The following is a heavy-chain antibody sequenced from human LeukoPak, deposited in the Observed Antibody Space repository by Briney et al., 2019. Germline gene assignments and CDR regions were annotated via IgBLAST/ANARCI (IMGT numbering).Heavy chain of an antibody. Sequence: ASVKVSCKVSGYSLTELSVHWVRQGPGKGLEWMGRVNYEDGETVYAQRFQGRVTMNVDTSTDTAYMELNSLTSEDTAVYYCTTWEEWDLFYWGQGSLVTVSS. V-gene: IGHV1-24*01. CDR2: VNYEDGET. J-gene: IGHJ4*02. D-gene: IGHD1-26*01. CDR1: GYSLTELS. CDR3: TTWEEWDLFY.